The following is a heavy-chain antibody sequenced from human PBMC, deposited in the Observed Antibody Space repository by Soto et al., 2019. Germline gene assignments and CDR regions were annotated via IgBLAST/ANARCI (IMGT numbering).Heavy chain of an antibody. CDR1: GFTFSSYG. D-gene: IGHD6-25*01. CDR2: IWYDGSNK. V-gene: IGHV3-33*01. CDR3: VRDGGSGYNYNGMGV. J-gene: IGHJ6*02. Sequence: PGGSLRLSCAASGFTFSSYGMHWVRQAPGKGLEWVAVIWYDGSNKYYADSVKGRFTISRDNSKNTLYLQMNSLRAEDTAVYYCVRDGGSGYNYNGMGVWGQGTTVSSP.